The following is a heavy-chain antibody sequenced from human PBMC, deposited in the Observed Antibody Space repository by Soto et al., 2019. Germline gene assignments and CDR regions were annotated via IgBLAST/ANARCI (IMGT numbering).Heavy chain of an antibody. D-gene: IGHD6-19*01. J-gene: IGHJ4*02. Sequence: VQLVESGGGVVQPGRSLRLSCAASGFTFSDYAMHWVRQAPGKGLEWVAVVSHDGRNTHYADSVKGRFTISRDSSKNTVSLEMTSLRAEDTAVYYCAHGVRQWLVTSDFNYWGQGALVTVSS. CDR3: AHGVRQWLVTSDFNY. CDR2: VSHDGRNT. V-gene: IGHV3-30*03. CDR1: GFTFSDYA.